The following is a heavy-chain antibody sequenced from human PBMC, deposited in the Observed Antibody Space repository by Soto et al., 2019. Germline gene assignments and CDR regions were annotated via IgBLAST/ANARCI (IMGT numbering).Heavy chain of an antibody. CDR1: GFTFSSYS. D-gene: IGHD6-13*01. J-gene: IGHJ6*02. V-gene: IGHV3-48*02. Sequence: PGGSLRLSCAASGFTFSSYSMNWVRQAPGKGLEWVSYISSSSSTIYYADSVKGRFTISRDNAKNSLYLQMNSLRDEDTAVYYCARDPETYSSSWGSHGIDVCGQGTPVTVSS. CDR3: ARDPETYSSSWGSHGIDV. CDR2: ISSSSSTI.